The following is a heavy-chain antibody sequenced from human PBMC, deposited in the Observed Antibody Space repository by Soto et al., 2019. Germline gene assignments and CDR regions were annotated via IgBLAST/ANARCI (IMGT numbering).Heavy chain of an antibody. D-gene: IGHD3-3*01. J-gene: IGHJ6*02. Sequence: KTSETLSLTCTVSGGSISSYYWSWIRQPPGKGLEWIGYIYYNGSTNYNPSLKSRVTISVDTSKNQFSLKLSSVTSADTAVYYCARDLGDFWSGSYYYYYYGMDVWGQGTTVTVSS. CDR2: IYYNGST. CDR1: GGSISSYY. V-gene: IGHV4-59*01. CDR3: ARDLGDFWSGSYYYYYYGMDV.